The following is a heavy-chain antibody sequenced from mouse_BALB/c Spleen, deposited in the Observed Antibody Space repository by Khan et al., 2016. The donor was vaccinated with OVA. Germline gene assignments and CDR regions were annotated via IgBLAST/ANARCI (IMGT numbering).Heavy chain of an antibody. J-gene: IGHJ4*01. CDR3: ARAYYRSDDYYAMDY. CDR1: GFSLSRYN. D-gene: IGHD2-12*01. CDR2: IWGGGGT. Sequence: VELVESGPGLVAPSQSLSITCTVSGFSLSRYNIHWVRQPLGKGLEWLGMIWGGGGTDYNSTLKSRLSISKDNSKSQVFLKMNSLQTDDSAMYDCARAYYRSDDYYAMDYWGQGTSVTVSS. V-gene: IGHV2-6-4*01.